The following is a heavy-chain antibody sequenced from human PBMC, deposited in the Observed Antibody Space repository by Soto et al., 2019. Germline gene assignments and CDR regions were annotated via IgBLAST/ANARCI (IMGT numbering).Heavy chain of an antibody. J-gene: IGHJ4*02. D-gene: IGHD5-12*01. CDR3: ATVFMLRPSPFDY. Sequence: GASVTVPCTVSGYTLTELSMHWVRQAPGKGLEWMGGFDPEDGETIYAQKFQGRVTMTEDTSTDTAYMELSSLRYEDTAVYYCATVFMLRPSPFDYWGQGTLVTVSS. CDR2: FDPEDGET. V-gene: IGHV1-24*01. CDR1: GYTLTELS.